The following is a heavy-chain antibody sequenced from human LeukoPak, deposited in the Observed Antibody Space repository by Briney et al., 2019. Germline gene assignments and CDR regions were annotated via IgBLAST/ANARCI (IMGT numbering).Heavy chain of an antibody. J-gene: IGHJ6*02. CDR1: GYTFTSYD. V-gene: IGHV1-8*01. CDR2: MNPNSGNT. Sequence: ASVKVSCKASGYTFTSYDINWVRQATGQGLEWMGWMNPNSGNTGYAQKFQGRVTMTRNTSISTAYMELGSLRSEDTAVYYCARGSVTVLYYYYYGMDVWGQGTTVTVSS. D-gene: IGHD4-11*01. CDR3: ARGSVTVLYYYYYGMDV.